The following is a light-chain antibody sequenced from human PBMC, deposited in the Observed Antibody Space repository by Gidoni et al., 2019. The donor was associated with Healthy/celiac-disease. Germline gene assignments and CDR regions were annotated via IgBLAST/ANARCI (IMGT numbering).Light chain of an antibody. CDR3: KQYDNLFT. CDR1: QAISNY. Sequence: DIQMTQSTSSLSASVGDRVTITCQASQAISNYLNWYQQKPGKSPKLLIYDASNLETGVPSRFSGSGSVTDFTFTISSLQPEDIATYYCKQYDNLFTFGPGTKVDIK. CDR2: DAS. J-gene: IGKJ3*01. V-gene: IGKV1-33*01.